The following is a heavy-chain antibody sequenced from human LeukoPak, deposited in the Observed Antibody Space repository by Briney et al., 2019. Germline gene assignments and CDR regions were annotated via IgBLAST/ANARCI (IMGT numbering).Heavy chain of an antibody. CDR3: HFDFGNTYYYGSGGMDV. V-gene: IGHV7-4-1*02. D-gene: IGHD3-10*01. Sequence: ASVKVSCKASGYTFTSYAMNWVRQAPGQGLEWMGWINTNTGNPTYAQGFTGRFVFSLDTSVSTAYLQISSLKAEDTAVYYCHFDFGNTYYYGSGGMDVWGQGTTVTVSS. J-gene: IGHJ6*02. CDR1: GYTFTSYA. CDR2: INTNTGNP.